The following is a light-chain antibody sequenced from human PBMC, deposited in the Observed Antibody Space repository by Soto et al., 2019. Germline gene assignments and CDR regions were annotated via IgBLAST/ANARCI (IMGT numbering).Light chain of an antibody. J-gene: IGKJ2*02. V-gene: IGKV1-5*01. Sequence: DIQMIQSPSTLSASVGDRVTLTCRASQSISSWLAWYQQKPGKAPKLLIFEVSSLESGVPSRVSGSGSGTEFTLTISSLQPDDFATYYCQHYNSYSGTFGQGTKLEIK. CDR1: QSISSW. CDR3: QHYNSYSGT. CDR2: EVS.